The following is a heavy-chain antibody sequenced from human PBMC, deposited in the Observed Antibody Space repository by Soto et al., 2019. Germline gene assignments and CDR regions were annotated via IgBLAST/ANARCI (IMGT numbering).Heavy chain of an antibody. J-gene: IGHJ4*02. Sequence: SETLSLTCTVSGGSISSGDYYWSWIRQPPGKGLEWIGYIYYSGSTYYNPSLKSRVTISVDTSKNQFSLKLSSVTAADTAVYYCASVRDSSSSEYDYWGQGTLVTVSS. D-gene: IGHD6-6*01. CDR3: ASVRDSSSSEYDY. V-gene: IGHV4-30-4*01. CDR2: IYYSGST. CDR1: GGSISSGDYY.